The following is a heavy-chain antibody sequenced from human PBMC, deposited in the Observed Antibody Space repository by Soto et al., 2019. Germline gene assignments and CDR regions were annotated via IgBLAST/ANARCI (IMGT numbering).Heavy chain of an antibody. J-gene: IGHJ5*02. CDR3: ARSGSAAAGPRARNNWFDP. V-gene: IGHV1-69*13. CDR2: IIPIFGTA. D-gene: IGHD6-13*01. Sequence: GASVKVSCKASGGTFSSYAISWVRQAPGQGLEWMGGIIPIFGTANYAQKFQGRVTITADESTSTAYMELSSLRSEDTAVYYCARSGSAAAGPRARNNWFDPWGQGTLVTVS. CDR1: GGTFSSYA.